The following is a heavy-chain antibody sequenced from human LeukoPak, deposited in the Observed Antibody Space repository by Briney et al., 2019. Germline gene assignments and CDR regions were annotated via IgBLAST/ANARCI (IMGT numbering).Heavy chain of an antibody. CDR1: GYTLTELS. D-gene: IGHD3-22*01. CDR3: ATDPRYYDSSGFRSGGMDV. J-gene: IGHJ6*02. CDR2: FDPEDGET. Sequence: ASVKVSCKVSGYTLTELSMHWVRQAPGKGLEWMGGFDPEDGETIYAQKFQGRVTMTEDTSTDTAYMELSSLRSEDTAVYYCATDPRYYDSSGFRSGGMDVWGQGTTVTVSS. V-gene: IGHV1-24*01.